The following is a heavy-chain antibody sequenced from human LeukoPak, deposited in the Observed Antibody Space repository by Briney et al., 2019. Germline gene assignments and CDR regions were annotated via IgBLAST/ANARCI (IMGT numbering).Heavy chain of an antibody. CDR3: AKGAYDYVEIAYFDY. CDR1: GFTFSSYA. CDR2: IIASSGAT. V-gene: IGHV3-23*01. D-gene: IGHD5-12*01. J-gene: IGHJ4*02. Sequence: GGSLRLSCAASGFTFSSYAMSWVRQAPGKGLEWVSLIIASSGATFYADSVKGRCTISRDTSKNTLYLQMNSLRDEDTAVYYCAKGAYDYVEIAYFDYWGQGTLVTVSS.